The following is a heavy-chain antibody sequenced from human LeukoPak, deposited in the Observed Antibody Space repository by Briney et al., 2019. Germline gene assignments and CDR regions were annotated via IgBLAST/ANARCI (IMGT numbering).Heavy chain of an antibody. CDR3: TKVSIFGVVIIRFDY. Sequence: GGSLRLSCAASGFTFSSYAMSWVRQAPGKGLEWVSAISGSGSSTYYADSVKGRFTISRDNSKNTLYLQMNSLRAEDTAVYYCTKVSIFGVVIIRFDYWGQGTLVTVSS. CDR2: ISGSGSST. V-gene: IGHV3-23*01. D-gene: IGHD3-3*01. J-gene: IGHJ4*02. CDR1: GFTFSSYA.